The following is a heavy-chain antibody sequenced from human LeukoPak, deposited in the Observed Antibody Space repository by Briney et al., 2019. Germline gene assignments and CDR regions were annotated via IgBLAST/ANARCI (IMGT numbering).Heavy chain of an antibody. D-gene: IGHD3-10*01. CDR2: ISWNSGSI. CDR1: GFTFDDYA. J-gene: IGHJ4*02. Sequence: GGSLRLSCAASGFTFDDYAMHWVRHAPGKGLEWVSGISWNSGSIGYADSVKGRFTISRDNAKNSLYLQMNSLRAEDTALYYCAVIDGSGSYYHDYWGQGTLVTVSS. CDR3: AVIDGSGSYYHDY. V-gene: IGHV3-9*01.